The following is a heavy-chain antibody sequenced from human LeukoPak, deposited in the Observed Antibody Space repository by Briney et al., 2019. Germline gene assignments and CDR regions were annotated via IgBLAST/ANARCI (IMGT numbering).Heavy chain of an antibody. CDR3: ARVMTYYESSGSFDY. CDR2: ITAGDNNT. J-gene: IGHJ4*02. V-gene: IGHV1-3*01. Sequence: ASVKVSCKASGYTFTYHSIHWVRQAPGQRLEWMGWITAGDNNTKYSQKFQGRVIITRDTSASTAYMELSSLSSEDTAVYYCARVMTYYESSGSFDYWGQGTLVTVSS. D-gene: IGHD3-22*01. CDR1: GYTFTYHS.